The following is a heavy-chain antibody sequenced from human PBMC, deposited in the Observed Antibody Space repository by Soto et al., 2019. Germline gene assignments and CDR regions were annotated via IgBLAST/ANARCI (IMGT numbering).Heavy chain of an antibody. Sequence: PSQTLSLTRAISVDSVSSNSAAWNWIRQSPSRGLEWLGRTYYRSKWYNDYAVSVKSRITINPDTSKNQFSLQLNSVTPEDTAVYYCARVAGYSSSWYSLGAFDIWGQGTMVTVSS. D-gene: IGHD6-13*01. CDR3: ARVAGYSSSWYSLGAFDI. J-gene: IGHJ3*02. CDR2: TYYRSKWYN. CDR1: VDSVSSNSAA. V-gene: IGHV6-1*01.